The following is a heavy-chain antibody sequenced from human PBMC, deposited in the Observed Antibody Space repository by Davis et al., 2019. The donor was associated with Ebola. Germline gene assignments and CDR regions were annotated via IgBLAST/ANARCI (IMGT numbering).Heavy chain of an antibody. CDR2: INAGNGNT. CDR3: AREGGFDI. V-gene: IGHV1-3*01. Sequence: ASVKVSCKTSGYTFTSYNINWVRQAPGQGLEWMGWINAGNGNTKYSQKFQGRVTITRDTSASTAYMELSSLRSEDTAVYYCAREGGFDIWGQGTMVTVSS. D-gene: IGHD3-16*01. J-gene: IGHJ3*02. CDR1: GYTFTSYN.